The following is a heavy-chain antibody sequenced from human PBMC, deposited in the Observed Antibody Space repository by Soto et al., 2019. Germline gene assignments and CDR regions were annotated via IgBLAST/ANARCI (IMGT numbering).Heavy chain of an antibody. V-gene: IGHV4-61*01. D-gene: IGHD2-2*02. CDR1: GGSVSSDTHY. Sequence: QVQLQESGPRLVKPSETVSLTCTVSGGSVSSDTHYWSWIRLPPGKRLEWIGFIYSSGSTNYNPSLKSRVTMSVDTSKNQFSLKLRSVIVADTAVYLCARFVRSCSGTTCYTRADVWGQGTTVSVSS. CDR2: IYSSGST. CDR3: ARFVRSCSGTTCYTRADV. J-gene: IGHJ6*02.